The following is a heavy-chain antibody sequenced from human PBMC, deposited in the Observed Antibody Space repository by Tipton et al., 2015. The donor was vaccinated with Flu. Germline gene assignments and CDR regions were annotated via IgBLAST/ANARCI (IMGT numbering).Heavy chain of an antibody. Sequence: LRLSCAVYGGSFSGHYWSWIRQPPGKGLEWIGEINHSGSTNYNPSLKSRVTISLDRPKNQFSLRLTSVTAADTAVYYCARRDYSNYVSEPKNWFDPWGQGTLVTVSS. CDR3: ARRDYSNYVSEPKNWFDP. J-gene: IGHJ5*02. CDR2: INHSGST. V-gene: IGHV4-34*01. CDR1: GGSFSGHY. D-gene: IGHD4-11*01.